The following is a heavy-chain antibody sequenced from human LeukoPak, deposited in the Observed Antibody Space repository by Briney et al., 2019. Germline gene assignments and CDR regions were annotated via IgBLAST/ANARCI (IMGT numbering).Heavy chain of an antibody. CDR2: ISTSGSII. J-gene: IGHJ6*02. CDR3: AKDQTGFLEWLLPQSNGMDV. D-gene: IGHD3-3*01. Sequence: GGSLRLSCAASGFTFSDYYMSWIRPAPGKGLEWVSYISTSGSIIYHADSVKGRFTISRDNSKNTLYLQMNSLRAEDTAVYYCAKDQTGFLEWLLPQSNGMDVWGQGTTVTVSS. CDR1: GFTFSDYY. V-gene: IGHV3-11*01.